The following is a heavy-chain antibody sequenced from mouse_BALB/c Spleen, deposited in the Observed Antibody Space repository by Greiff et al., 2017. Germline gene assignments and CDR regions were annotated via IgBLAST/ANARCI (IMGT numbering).Heavy chain of an antibody. J-gene: IGHJ3*01. CDR1: GFNIKDTY. D-gene: IGHD2-13*01. V-gene: IGHV14-3*02. Sequence: VQLQQSGAELVKPGASVKLSCTASGFNIKDTYMHWVKQRPEQGLEWIGRIDPANGNTKYDPKFQGKATITADTSSNTAYLQLSSLTSEDTAVYYCAMGEGFAYGGQGTLVTVSA. CDR3: AMGEGFAY. CDR2: IDPANGNT.